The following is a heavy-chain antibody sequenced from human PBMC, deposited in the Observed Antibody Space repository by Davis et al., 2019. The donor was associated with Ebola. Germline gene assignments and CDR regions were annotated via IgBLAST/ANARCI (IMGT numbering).Heavy chain of an antibody. J-gene: IGHJ6*02. CDR2: IKQDGSEK. V-gene: IGHV3-7*01. D-gene: IGHD4-17*01. CDR3: ARGDYGDYVGVHYYGMDV. CDR1: GFTFSSYW. Sequence: PGGSLRLSCAASGFTFSSYWMSWVRQAPGKGLEWVANIKQDGSEKYYVGSVKGRFTISRDNAKNTLYLQMNSLRAEDTAVYYCARGDYGDYVGVHYYGMDVWGQGTTVTVSS.